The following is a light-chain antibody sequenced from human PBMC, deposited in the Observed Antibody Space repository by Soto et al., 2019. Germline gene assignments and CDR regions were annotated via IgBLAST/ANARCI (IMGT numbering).Light chain of an antibody. Sequence: QAVLTQPASVSGSPGQSITISCTGTSSDVGGYNYVSWYQQYPGKAPKLMIYDVDTRPSGVSNRFSGSKSGNTASLTISGLQADEEADYYCSSYTNSNTLVFGSGTKVTVL. V-gene: IGLV2-14*01. CDR2: DVD. J-gene: IGLJ1*01. CDR3: SSYTNSNTLV. CDR1: SSDVGGYNY.